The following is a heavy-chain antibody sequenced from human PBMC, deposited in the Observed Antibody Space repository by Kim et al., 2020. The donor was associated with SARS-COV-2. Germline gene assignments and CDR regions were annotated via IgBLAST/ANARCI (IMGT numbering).Heavy chain of an antibody. CDR3: ARKWDYDCSGYLGFDV. Sequence: GGSLRLSCAASGFTFSDYYMTWIRQAPGKGLEWVSYITTSSTYRNYADSVKGRFTISRDNAKNSLYLQMNSLRAEDTAVYYCARKWDYDCSGYLGFDVWGQGTMVTVSS. V-gene: IGHV3-11*03. CDR1: GFTFSDYY. J-gene: IGHJ3*01. D-gene: IGHD3-22*01. CDR2: ITTSSTYR.